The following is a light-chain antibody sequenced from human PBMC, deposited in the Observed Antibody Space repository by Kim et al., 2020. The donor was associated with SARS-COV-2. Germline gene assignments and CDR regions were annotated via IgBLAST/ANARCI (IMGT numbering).Light chain of an antibody. J-gene: IGLJ2*01. CDR2: GKN. Sequence: SSALTQDPAVSLALGQTVTITCQGDSLRNYYATWYQQKARQAPALVFFGKNNRPSGIPDRFSGSSLGNTASLIIIEAQAEDEADYYCNSRDKSGNHQVFGGGNKVDVL. CDR1: SLRNYY. V-gene: IGLV3-19*01. CDR3: NSRDKSGNHQV.